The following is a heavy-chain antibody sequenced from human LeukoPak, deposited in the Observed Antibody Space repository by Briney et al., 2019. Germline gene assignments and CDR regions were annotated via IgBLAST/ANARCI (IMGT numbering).Heavy chain of an antibody. CDR1: GGSISSGSYY. Sequence: SETLSLTCTVSGGSISSGSYYWSWIRQPAGKGLEWIGRFYTSGSTNYNPSLKSRVTISVDTSKNQFSLKLSSVTAADTAVYYCARVLAAAGNNWFDPWGQGTLVTVSS. D-gene: IGHD6-13*01. CDR3: ARVLAAAGNNWFDP. V-gene: IGHV4-61*02. CDR2: FYTSGST. J-gene: IGHJ5*02.